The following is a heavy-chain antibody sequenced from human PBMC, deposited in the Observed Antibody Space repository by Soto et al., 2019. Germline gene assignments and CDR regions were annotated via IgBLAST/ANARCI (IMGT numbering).Heavy chain of an antibody. CDR2: VSGSGGNT. CDR3: AKLNLFVSAAAGRGPFDY. V-gene: IGHV3-23*01. J-gene: IGHJ4*02. Sequence: VQLLESGGGLVQPGGSLRLSCAASGFTFSNYAMSWVRQAPGKGLEWVSAVSGSGGNTYYADSVQGRFTISRDNSKNMLNLQMNSLRAEDTAVYYCAKLNLFVSAAAGRGPFDYWGQGTLATVSS. D-gene: IGHD6-13*01. CDR1: GFTFSNYA.